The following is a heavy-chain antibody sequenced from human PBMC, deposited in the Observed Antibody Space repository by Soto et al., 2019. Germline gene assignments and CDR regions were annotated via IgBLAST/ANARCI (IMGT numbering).Heavy chain of an antibody. Sequence: VSVKVSCKASGYTFTGYYMHWVRQAPGQGLEWMGWINPNSGGTNYAQKFQGWVTMTRDTSISTAYMELSRLRSDDTAVYYCARVAYSSSWYGMDVWGQGTTVTVSS. J-gene: IGHJ6*02. CDR3: ARVAYSSSWYGMDV. D-gene: IGHD6-13*01. V-gene: IGHV1-2*04. CDR2: INPNSGGT. CDR1: GYTFTGYY.